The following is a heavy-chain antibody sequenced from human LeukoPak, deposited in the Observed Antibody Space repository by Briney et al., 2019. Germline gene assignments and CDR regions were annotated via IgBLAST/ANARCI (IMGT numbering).Heavy chain of an antibody. J-gene: IGHJ4*02. CDR3: AKMVGSKDPIEY. Sequence: GGSLRLSCVASGFSFSSYAMNWVRQTPGQGLERVSLISPNGDWTNYADSVKGRFTISRDSSKNTLYLQMNSLRAEDTAMHYCAKMVGSKDPIEYWGQGTLVTVSS. CDR2: ISPNGDWT. V-gene: IGHV3-23*01. CDR1: GFSFSSYA. D-gene: IGHD2-15*01.